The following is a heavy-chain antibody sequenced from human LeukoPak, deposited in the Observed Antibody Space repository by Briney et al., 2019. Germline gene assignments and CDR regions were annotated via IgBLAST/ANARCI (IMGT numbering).Heavy chain of an antibody. CDR1: GGSISSGGYY. D-gene: IGHD3-10*01. V-gene: IGHV4-30-2*01. CDR2: IYHSGST. CDR3: ARDRMGRFWFDP. Sequence: SQTLSLTCTVSGGSISSGGYYWSWIRQPPGKGLEWIGYIYHSGSTYYNPSLKSRVTISVDRSKNQFSLKLSSVTAADTAVYYCARDRMGRFWFDPWGQGTLVTVSS. J-gene: IGHJ5*02.